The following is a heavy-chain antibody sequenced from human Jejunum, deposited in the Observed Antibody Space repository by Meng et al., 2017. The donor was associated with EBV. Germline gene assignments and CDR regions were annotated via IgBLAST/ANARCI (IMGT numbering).Heavy chain of an antibody. D-gene: IGHD2-8*01. J-gene: IGHJ5*02. Sequence: EVHLVESGGGLVNFGGSLRLSGASLGPTCSCYTINWVRHAPGRGLEWVSSISAGGDYTYYADSVQGRFTISRDKAGNSMYLLMNSLTADDTALYYCTRGLLRCNNVRCHRGLFDPWGQGTLVTVSS. CDR1: GPTCSCYT. CDR2: ISAGGDYT. CDR3: TRGLLRCNNVRCHRGLFDP. V-gene: IGHV3-21*01.